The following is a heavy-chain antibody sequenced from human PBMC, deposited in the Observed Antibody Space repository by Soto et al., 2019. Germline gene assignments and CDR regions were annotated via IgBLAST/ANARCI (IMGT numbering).Heavy chain of an antibody. Sequence: SETLSLTCTVSGGSISSSSSYWGWIRQPPGKGLEWIGSIFHSGTTYYNPSLKSRVTISVDTSKNRFSLKLRSVTATDTAVYYCARPSSASVKNYYGLDVWGQGTTVTVSS. CDR2: IFHSGTT. J-gene: IGHJ6*02. D-gene: IGHD6-6*01. CDR3: ARPSSASVKNYYGLDV. V-gene: IGHV4-39*01. CDR1: GGSISSSSSY.